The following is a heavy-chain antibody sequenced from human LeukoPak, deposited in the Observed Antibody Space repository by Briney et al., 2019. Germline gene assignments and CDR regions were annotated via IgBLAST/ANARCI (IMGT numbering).Heavy chain of an antibody. J-gene: IGHJ5*02. Sequence: ASVKVSCTVSGYTLTELSMHWVRQAPGKGLEWMGGFDPEDGETIYAQKFQGRVTMTEDTSTDTAYMELSSLRSEDTAVYYCATRPYCSSTSCYTNWFDPWGQGTLVTVSS. V-gene: IGHV1-24*01. CDR1: GYTLTELS. D-gene: IGHD2-2*02. CDR3: ATRPYCSSTSCYTNWFDP. CDR2: FDPEDGET.